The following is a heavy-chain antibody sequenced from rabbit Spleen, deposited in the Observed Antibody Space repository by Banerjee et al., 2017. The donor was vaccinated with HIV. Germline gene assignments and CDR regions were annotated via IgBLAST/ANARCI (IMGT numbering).Heavy chain of an antibody. D-gene: IGHD1-1*01. V-gene: IGHV1S40*01. CDR2: INTYTGKP. Sequence: QSLEESGGDLVKPGASLTLTCTASGFSFSDRDVMCWVRQAPGKGLEWIACINTYTGKPVYATWAKGRFTISRTSSTTVTLQMTSLTAADTATYFCARDLTSAIGWNFGLWGPGTLVTVS. CDR3: ARDLTSAIGWNFGL. CDR1: GFSFSDRDV. J-gene: IGHJ4*01.